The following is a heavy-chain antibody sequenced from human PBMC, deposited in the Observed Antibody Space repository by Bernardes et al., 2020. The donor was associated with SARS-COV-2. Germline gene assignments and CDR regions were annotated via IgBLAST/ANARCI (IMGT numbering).Heavy chain of an antibody. D-gene: IGHD3-10*01. CDR2: IQDTGST. Sequence: SETLSLTCTVSGGSISIHYWSWIRQPPGKGLEWIGYIQDTGSTNYNPSLKSRITVSLDTSKNQFSLKVSSVTAADTAVYYCARGTYYYGSPHFDYWGQGTLVTVSS. CDR1: GGSISIHY. J-gene: IGHJ4*02. V-gene: IGHV4-59*11. CDR3: ARGTYYYGSPHFDY.